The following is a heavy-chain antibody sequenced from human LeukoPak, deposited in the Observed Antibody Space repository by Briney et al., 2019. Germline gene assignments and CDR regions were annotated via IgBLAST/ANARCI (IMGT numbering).Heavy chain of an antibody. V-gene: IGHV3-74*01. D-gene: IGHD2-21*02. Sequence: GGSLRLSCSASGTIFSSYWMHWVRQVPGKGLLWVSGIDGDGNNTTYAESVKARFIISRDNAMNTVYLQINRLTADDTAVYYCARAFGDNDFFFAPWGQGTLVTVSS. CDR1: GTIFSSYW. CDR3: ARAFGDNDFFFAP. J-gene: IGHJ5*02. CDR2: IDGDGNNT.